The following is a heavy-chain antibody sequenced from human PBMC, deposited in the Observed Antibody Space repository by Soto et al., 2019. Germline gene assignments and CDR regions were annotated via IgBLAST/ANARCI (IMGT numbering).Heavy chain of an antibody. D-gene: IGHD3-10*01. J-gene: IGHJ4*02. Sequence: QVQLVQSGAEMRKPGASVMVSCKASGYTFTDYAIHWVRQAPGQGLEWMGWINVGNGNTGYSRKFQGRVTNARDMSASTAYIEVTSLTSEDTAIYYCAREGAHYTPLDHWGQGTLVTVSS. CDR3: AREGAHYTPLDH. CDR1: GYTFTDYA. CDR2: INVGNGNT. V-gene: IGHV1-3*01.